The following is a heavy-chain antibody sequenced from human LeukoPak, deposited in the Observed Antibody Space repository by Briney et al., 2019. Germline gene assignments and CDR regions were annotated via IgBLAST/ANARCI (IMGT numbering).Heavy chain of an antibody. D-gene: IGHD5-18*01. CDR2: KRYDRSNK. J-gene: IGHJ4*02. V-gene: IGHV3-30*02. CDR1: GFTFSSYV. CDR3: AKEKSGYGYLYYFDY. Sequence: GGSLRLSCAASGFTFSSYVMHWVRQAPAKGLDWVAFKRYDRSNKYYADSVKGRFTISRDNSKNTLYLQMNSLRAEDTAVYYCAKEKSGYGYLYYFDYWGQGTLVTVSS.